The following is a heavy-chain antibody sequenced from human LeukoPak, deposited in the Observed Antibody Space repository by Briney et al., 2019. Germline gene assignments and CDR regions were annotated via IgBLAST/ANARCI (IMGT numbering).Heavy chain of an antibody. CDR1: GGSISSYY. CDR2: IYYSGST. Sequence: SETLSLTRTVSGGSISSYYWSWIRQPPGKGLEWIGYIYYSGSTNYNPSLKSRVTISVDTSKNQFSLKLSSVTAADTAVYYCAREGDDSSGYPIGYFDYWGQGTLVTVSS. J-gene: IGHJ4*02. D-gene: IGHD3-22*01. CDR3: AREGDDSSGYPIGYFDY. V-gene: IGHV4-59*01.